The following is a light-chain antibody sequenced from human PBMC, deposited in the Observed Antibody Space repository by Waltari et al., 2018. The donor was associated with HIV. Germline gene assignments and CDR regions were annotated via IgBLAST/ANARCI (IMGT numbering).Light chain of an antibody. CDR1: QGTSYY. V-gene: IGKV1-9*01. J-gene: IGKJ4*01. Sequence: MGLTQLPCFPSPHVADRSTTTYRASQGTSYYLAWYQQKPGKAPKHLIYAASTLRSGVPSRFSGSGSGAEFTLTISSLQPEDFATYYCQQLNNYPQITFGGGTKVEIK. CDR2: AAS. CDR3: QQLNNYPQIT.